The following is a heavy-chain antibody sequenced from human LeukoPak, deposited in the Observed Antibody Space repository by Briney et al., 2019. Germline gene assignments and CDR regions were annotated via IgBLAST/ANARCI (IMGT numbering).Heavy chain of an antibody. D-gene: IGHD3-10*01. CDR2: IHYSGRT. J-gene: IGHJ4*02. Sequence: SETLSLTCTVSDDSISGYYWTWIRQPPGKGLEWIGYIHYSGRTYYNPSLKSRVTISVDTSKNQFSLKLSSVTAADTAIYYCARVRGVNPYYFDFWGQGTLVTVSS. CDR1: DDSISGYY. CDR3: ARVRGVNPYYFDF. V-gene: IGHV4-59*12.